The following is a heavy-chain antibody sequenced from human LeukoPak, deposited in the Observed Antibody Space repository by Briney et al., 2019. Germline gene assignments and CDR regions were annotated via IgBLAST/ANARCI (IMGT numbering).Heavy chain of an antibody. V-gene: IGHV2-5*02. CDR2: IYWDDDK. CDR1: GFSLSTSGVG. J-gene: IGHJ6*02. D-gene: IGHD2-21*02. Sequence: ESGPTLVNPTQTLTLTCTVSGFSLSTSGVGVGWIRQPPGKALEWLALIYWDDDKRYSPSLKSRLTIIKDTSKNLVVLIMTNMDPVDTATYYCAHTACGGDCQRFSYAMDVWGQGTTVTVSS. CDR3: AHTACGGDCQRFSYAMDV.